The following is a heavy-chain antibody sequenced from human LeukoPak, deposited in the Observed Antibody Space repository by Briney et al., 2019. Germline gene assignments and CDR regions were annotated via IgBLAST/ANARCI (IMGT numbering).Heavy chain of an antibody. D-gene: IGHD5-18*01. Sequence: ASVKVSCKASGYTFTNYGISWFRQAPGHGLEWMGWINPNSGGTNYAQKFQGRVTMTRDTSISTAYMELSRLRSDDTAVYYCAREAAGYSYGETYYFDYWGQGTLVTVSS. CDR1: GYTFTNYG. CDR3: AREAAGYSYGETYYFDY. J-gene: IGHJ4*02. V-gene: IGHV1-2*02. CDR2: INPNSGGT.